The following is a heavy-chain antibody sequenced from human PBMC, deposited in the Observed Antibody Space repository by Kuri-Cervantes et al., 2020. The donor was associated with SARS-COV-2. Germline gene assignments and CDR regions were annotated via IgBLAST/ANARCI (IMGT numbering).Heavy chain of an antibody. V-gene: IGHV3-23*01. J-gene: IGHJ4*02. D-gene: IGHD3-10*01. CDR1: GFTFSSYA. CDR2: ISGSGGST. Sequence: GESLKISCAASGFTFSSYAMSWVRQAPGKGLEWVSAISGSGGSTYYADSVKGRFTISRDNSKNTLYLQMNSLRAEDTAVYYCAKAPSWGTKNYYGSGSPPYYFDYWGQGTLVTVSS. CDR3: AKAPSWGTKNYYGSGSPPYYFDY.